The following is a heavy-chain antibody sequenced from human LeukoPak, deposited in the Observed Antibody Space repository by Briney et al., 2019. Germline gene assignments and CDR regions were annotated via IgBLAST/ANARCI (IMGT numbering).Heavy chain of an antibody. V-gene: IGHV4-34*09. Sequence: SETLSLTCAVYGGSFSGYYWSWIRQPPGKGLERIGEINHSGSTNYNPSLMSRITMSVDRSQNQFSLKLSAVTAADTAVYFCAAAEWEYFYFDSWGQGTLVAVSS. CDR1: GGSFSGYY. CDR3: AAAEWEYFYFDS. CDR2: INHSGST. J-gene: IGHJ4*02. D-gene: IGHD1-26*01.